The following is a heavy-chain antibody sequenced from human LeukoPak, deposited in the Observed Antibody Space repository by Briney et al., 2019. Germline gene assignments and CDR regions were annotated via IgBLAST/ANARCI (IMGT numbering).Heavy chain of an antibody. CDR1: GYTFTTYA. D-gene: IGHD3-9*01. J-gene: IGHJ5*02. V-gene: IGHV1-3*01. CDR2: INGDNGNT. CDR3: ARAPYDILTDDSLNWFDP. Sequence: VASVKVSCKASGYTFTTYAMHWVRQAPGQRLEWMGWINGDNGNTKYSQKFQGRVTITRDTSAYTAYMDLRSLSSADTAVYFCARAPYDILTDDSLNWFDPWGQGTLVTVSS.